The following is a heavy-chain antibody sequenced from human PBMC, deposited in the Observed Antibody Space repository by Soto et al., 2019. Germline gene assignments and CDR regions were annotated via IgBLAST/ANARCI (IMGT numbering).Heavy chain of an antibody. CDR1: GGTFSSYA. V-gene: IGHV1-69*13. D-gene: IGHD6-13*01. CDR2: IIPVFGTT. Sequence: SVKVSCKASGGTFSSYAISWLRQAPVQGLEWMGGIIPVFGTTNYDQKFQGRVTMTADGSTSTAYMELSSLRSADTAVYYCATSSHYIEVGTIAGNHQYYVMDVWGQGTKVTVYS. J-gene: IGHJ6*02. CDR3: ATSSHYIEVGTIAGNHQYYVMDV.